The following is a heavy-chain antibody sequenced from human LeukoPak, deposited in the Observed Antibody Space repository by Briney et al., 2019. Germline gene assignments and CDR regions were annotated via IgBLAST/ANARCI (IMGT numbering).Heavy chain of an antibody. CDR3: AREDDRVTEFDY. CDR2: IIPILGIA. Sequence: GASVKVSCKASGGTFSSYAISWVRQAPGQGLEWMGRIIPILGIANYAQKSQGRVTITADKSTSTAYMELSSLRSEDTAVYYCAREDDRVTEFDYRGQGTLVTVSS. D-gene: IGHD3-10*02. CDR1: GGTFSSYA. V-gene: IGHV1-69*04. J-gene: IGHJ4*02.